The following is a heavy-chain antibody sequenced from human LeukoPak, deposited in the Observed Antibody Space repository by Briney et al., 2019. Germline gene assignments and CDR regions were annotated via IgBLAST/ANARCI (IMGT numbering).Heavy chain of an antibody. CDR1: GFTFSSYW. CDR3: ARGQGVAAAGLGWFDP. CDR2: IKEDGSEK. V-gene: IGHV3-7*01. J-gene: IGHJ5*02. D-gene: IGHD6-13*01. Sequence: GGSLRLSCAASGFTFSSYWMNWVRQAPGKGLEWVANIKEDGSEKYYVDSVKGRITISRDNAKSSLYLQMNSLRAEDTAVYYCARGQGVAAAGLGWFDPWGQGTLVTVSS.